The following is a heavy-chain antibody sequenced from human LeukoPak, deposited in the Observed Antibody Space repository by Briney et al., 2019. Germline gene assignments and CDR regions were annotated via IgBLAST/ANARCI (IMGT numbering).Heavy chain of an antibody. CDR1: GDSISSNDYY. D-gene: IGHD3-10*01. J-gene: IGHJ4*02. V-gene: IGHV4-39*07. Sequence: SETLSLTCSVSGDSISSNDYYWDWIRQPPGKGLEWVASISNGGNTYHNPSLKSRITISVDTSKNQFSLKLSSVTAADTAVYYCARRRLRGVLDWGQGTLVTVSS. CDR3: ARRRLRGVLD. CDR2: ISNGGNT.